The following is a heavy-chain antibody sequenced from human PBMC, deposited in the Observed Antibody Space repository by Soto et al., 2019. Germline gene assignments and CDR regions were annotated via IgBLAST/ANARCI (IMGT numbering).Heavy chain of an antibody. CDR3: ARSGYCSSTSCCPAWGYYYYGMDV. J-gene: IGHJ6*02. D-gene: IGHD2-2*03. CDR2: IIPIFGTA. CDR1: GGTFSSYA. Sequence: SVKVSCKASGGTFSSYAISWVRQAPGQGLEWMGGIIPIFGTANYAQKFQGRVTITADESTSTAYMELSSLRSEDTAVYYCARSGYCSSTSCCPAWGYYYYGMDVWGQGTTVTVSS. V-gene: IGHV1-69*13.